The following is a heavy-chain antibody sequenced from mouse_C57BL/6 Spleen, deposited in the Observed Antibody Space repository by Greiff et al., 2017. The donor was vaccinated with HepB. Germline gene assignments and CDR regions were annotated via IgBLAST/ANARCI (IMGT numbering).Heavy chain of an antibody. J-gene: IGHJ3*01. Sequence: VKLVESGAELVKPGASVKISCKASGYAFSSYWMNWVKQRPGKGLEWIGQIYPGDGDTNYNGKFKGKATLTADKSSSTAYMQLSSLTSEDSAVYFCARTGLTGTLFAYWGQGTLVTVSA. D-gene: IGHD4-1*01. V-gene: IGHV1-80*01. CDR3: ARTGLTGTLFAY. CDR1: GYAFSSYW. CDR2: IYPGDGDT.